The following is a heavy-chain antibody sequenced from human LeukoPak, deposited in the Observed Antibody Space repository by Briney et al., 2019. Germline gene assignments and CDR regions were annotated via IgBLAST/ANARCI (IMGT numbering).Heavy chain of an antibody. J-gene: IGHJ5*02. CDR3: AREVVLYCSSTSCYGGGWFDP. CDR1: GGSISSSSYY. V-gene: IGHV4-61*01. D-gene: IGHD2-2*01. CDR2: IYYSGST. Sequence: PSETLSLTCTVSGGSISSSSYYWSWIRQPPGKGLEWIGYIYYSGSTNYNPSLKSRVTISVDTSKNQFSLKLSSVTAADTAVYYCAREVVLYCSSTSCYGGGWFDPWGQGTLVTVSS.